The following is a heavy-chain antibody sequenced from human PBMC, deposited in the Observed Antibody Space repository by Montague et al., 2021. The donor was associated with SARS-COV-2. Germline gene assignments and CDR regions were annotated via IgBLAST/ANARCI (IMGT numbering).Heavy chain of an antibody. J-gene: IGHJ3*02. CDR2: IYYSGRT. D-gene: IGHD3-22*01. CDR3: ARAGTITMIVVVIDAFDI. Sequence: TLSLTCTVSGGSISSGGYYWSWIRQHPGKGLEWIGYIYYSGRTYYNPSLKSRVIISVDTSKNQFSLKLSSVTAADTAVYYCARAGTITMIVVVIDAFDIWGQGTMVTVSS. V-gene: IGHV4-31*03. CDR1: GGSISSGGYY.